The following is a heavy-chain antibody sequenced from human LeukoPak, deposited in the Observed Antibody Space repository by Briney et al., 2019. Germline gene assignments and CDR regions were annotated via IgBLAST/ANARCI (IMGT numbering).Heavy chain of an antibody. V-gene: IGHV4-30-4*01. Sequence: PSETLSLTCTVSGGSISSGDYYWSWIRQPPGKGLEWIGYTYYSGSTYYNPSLKSRVTISVDTSKNQFSLKLSSVTAADTAVYYCARETTNYYYGMDVWGQGTTVTVSS. CDR2: TYYSGST. D-gene: IGHD4-11*01. CDR1: GGSISSGDYY. CDR3: ARETTNYYYGMDV. J-gene: IGHJ6*02.